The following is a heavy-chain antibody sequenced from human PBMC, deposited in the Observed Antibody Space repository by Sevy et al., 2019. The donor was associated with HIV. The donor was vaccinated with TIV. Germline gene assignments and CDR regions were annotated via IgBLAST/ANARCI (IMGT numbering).Heavy chain of an antibody. Sequence: GGSLRLSCAASGFTFSGSAMHWVRQASGKGLEWVGRIRSKANSYATAYAASVKGRFTISRDDSKNTAYLQMNSLKTEDTAVYYCTRYEDIVVVPAASYYYGMDVWGQWTTVTVSS. CDR3: TRYEDIVVVPAASYYYGMDV. J-gene: IGHJ6*02. CDR1: GFTFSGSA. CDR2: IRSKANSYAT. V-gene: IGHV3-73*01. D-gene: IGHD2-2*01.